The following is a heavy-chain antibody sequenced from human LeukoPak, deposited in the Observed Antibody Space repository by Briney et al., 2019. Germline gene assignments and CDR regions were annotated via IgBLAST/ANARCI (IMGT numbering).Heavy chain of an antibody. J-gene: IGHJ4*02. CDR1: GYSFTSYW. Sequence: GESLQISCKGSGYSFTSYWIGWVRQMPGKGLEWMGIIYPGDSDTRYSPSFQGQVTISADKSISTAYLQWSSLKASDTAMYYCARRGIAVADGFDYWGQGTLVTVSS. CDR3: ARRGIAVADGFDY. D-gene: IGHD6-19*01. CDR2: IYPGDSDT. V-gene: IGHV5-51*01.